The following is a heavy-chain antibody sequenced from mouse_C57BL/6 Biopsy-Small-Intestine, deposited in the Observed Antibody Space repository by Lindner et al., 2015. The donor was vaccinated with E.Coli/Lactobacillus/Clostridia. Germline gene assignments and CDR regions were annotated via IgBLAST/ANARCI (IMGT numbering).Heavy chain of an antibody. CDR2: VNPNNGGT. D-gene: IGHD2-2*01. V-gene: IGHV1-22*01. CDR3: ARVGYDVDY. Sequence: VQLQESGPELVKPEASVKMSCKASGYTFTDYNMHWVKQSHGKSLEWIGYVNPNNGGTSYNQKFKGKATLTVNKSSTTAYMELRSLTSEDSAVYYCARVGYDVDYWGQGTTLTVSS. CDR1: GYTFTDYN. J-gene: IGHJ2*01.